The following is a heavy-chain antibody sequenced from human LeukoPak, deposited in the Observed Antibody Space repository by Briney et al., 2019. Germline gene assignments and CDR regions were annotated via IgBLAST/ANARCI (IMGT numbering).Heavy chain of an antibody. CDR3: LKEVGWELPAFDI. CDR2: IYTSGST. V-gene: IGHV4-61*02. J-gene: IGHJ3*02. D-gene: IGHD1-26*01. CDR1: GGSISSGSYY. Sequence: SETLSLTCTVSGGSISSGSYYWSWIRQPAGKGLEWIGRIYTSGSTYYNPSLKSRVTISVDTSKNQFSLKLSSVTAADTAVYYCLKEVGWELPAFDIWGQGTMVTVSS.